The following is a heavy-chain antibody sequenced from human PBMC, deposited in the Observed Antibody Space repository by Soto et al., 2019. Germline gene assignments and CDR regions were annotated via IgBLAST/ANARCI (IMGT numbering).Heavy chain of an antibody. D-gene: IGHD1-1*01. CDR3: VRDGTKTLRDWFDP. V-gene: IGHV4-4*07. CDR1: GASISGFY. CDR2: IYATGTT. Sequence: TSETLSLTCTVSGASISGFYWSWIRESAGKGLEWIGRIYATGTTDYNPSLKSRVMMSVDTSKKQFSLKLRSVTAADTAVYYCVRDGTKTLRDWFDPWGQGISVTVS. J-gene: IGHJ5*02.